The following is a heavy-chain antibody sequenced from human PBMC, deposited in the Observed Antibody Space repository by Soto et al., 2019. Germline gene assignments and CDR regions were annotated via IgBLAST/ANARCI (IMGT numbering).Heavy chain of an antibody. CDR3: ARTATVTTSHYYYGREV. D-gene: IGHD4-17*01. CDR2: INHSGST. CDR1: GGSFSGYY. J-gene: IGHJ6*04. Sequence: SETLSLTCAVYGGSFSGYYWSWIRQPPGKGLEWIGEINHSGSTNYNPSLKSRVTISVDTSKNQFSLKLSSVTAADTAVYYCARTATVTTSHYYYGREVWGDGNTVFVSP. V-gene: IGHV4-34*01.